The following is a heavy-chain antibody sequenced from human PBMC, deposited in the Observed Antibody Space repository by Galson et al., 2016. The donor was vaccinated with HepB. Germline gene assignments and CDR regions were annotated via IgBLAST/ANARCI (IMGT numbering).Heavy chain of an antibody. CDR3: ARAPYGFEGSGYGPPRF. J-gene: IGHJ4*02. Sequence: SATLSLTCTVTGGSINNYHWSWIRQPPGKELEWIGYIYYSGNTIYNPSLKSRVTISVDTSKNQFSLKLSSVTAADTTVYYCARAPYGFEGSGYGPPRFWGQGILVTVSS. CDR2: IYYSGNT. D-gene: IGHD3-22*01. CDR1: GGSINNYH. V-gene: IGHV4-59*01.